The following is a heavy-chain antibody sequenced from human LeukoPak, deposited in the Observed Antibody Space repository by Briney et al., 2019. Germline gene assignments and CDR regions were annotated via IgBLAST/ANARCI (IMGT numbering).Heavy chain of an antibody. V-gene: IGHV3-23*01. CDR1: GGSISSSSYY. J-gene: IGHJ4*02. D-gene: IGHD1-1*01. CDR2: ISGSGGET. Sequence: ETLSLTCTVSGGSISSSSYYWGWIRQPPGKGLEWVSVISGSGGETNYAASVKGRFTISRDNSKNTLYLQMNSLRVEDTAVYHCAKAPGTATAARYFEYWGQGTLVTVSS. CDR3: AKAPGTATAARYFEY.